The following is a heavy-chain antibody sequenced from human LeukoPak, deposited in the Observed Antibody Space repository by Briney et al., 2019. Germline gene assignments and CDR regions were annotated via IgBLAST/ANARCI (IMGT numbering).Heavy chain of an antibody. Sequence: PSETLSLTCTVSGGSISSYCWSWIRQPAGKGLEWIGRIYTSGSTNYNPSLNSRVTISVDKSKNYFSLKLSSVTAADTALYYCARDWQYCSVGSCSYYFDSWGRGALVTVSS. CDR1: GGSISSYC. CDR3: ARDWQYCSVGSCSYYFDS. D-gene: IGHD2-15*01. V-gene: IGHV4-4*07. J-gene: IGHJ4*02. CDR2: IYTSGST.